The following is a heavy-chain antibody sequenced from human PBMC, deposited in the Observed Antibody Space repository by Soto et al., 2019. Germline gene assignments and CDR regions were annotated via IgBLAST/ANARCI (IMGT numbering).Heavy chain of an antibody. CDR3: ARDPDDSSGSPWFAP. Sequence: ASVKVSCKASGGTFSSYAISWVRQAPGQGLEWMGGIIPIFGTANYAQKFQGRVTITADESTSTAYMELSSLRSEDTAVYYCARDPDDSSGSPWFAPWGQGTLVTVSA. V-gene: IGHV1-69*13. CDR1: GGTFSSYA. CDR2: IIPIFGTA. J-gene: IGHJ5*02. D-gene: IGHD6-19*01.